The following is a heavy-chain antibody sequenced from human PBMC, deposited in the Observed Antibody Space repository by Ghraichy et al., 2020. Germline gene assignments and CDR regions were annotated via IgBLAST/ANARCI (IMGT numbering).Heavy chain of an antibody. D-gene: IGHD3-3*01. J-gene: IGHJ3*02. CDR3: ARGLVLRFLEWLSPAVDAFDI. Sequence: SETLSLTCAVYGGSFSGYYWSWIRQPPGKGLEWIGEINHSGSTNYNPSLKSRVTISVDTSKNQFSLKLSSVTAADTAVYYCARGLVLRFLEWLSPAVDAFDIWGQGTMVTVSS. CDR2: INHSGST. CDR1: GGSFSGYY. V-gene: IGHV4-34*01.